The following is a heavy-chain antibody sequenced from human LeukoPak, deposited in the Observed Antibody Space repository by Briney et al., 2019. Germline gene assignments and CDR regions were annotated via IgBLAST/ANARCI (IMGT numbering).Heavy chain of an antibody. CDR3: ARGLSRNYYDSSGSAVD. CDR2: IYYSGST. J-gene: IGHJ4*02. V-gene: IGHV4-59*12. Sequence: SETLSLTRTVSGGSISSYYWSWIRQPPGKGLEWIGYIYYSGSTNCNPSLKSRVTISVDTSKNQFSLKLSSVTAADTAVYYCARGLSRNYYDSSGSAVDWGQGTLVTVSS. CDR1: GGSISSYY. D-gene: IGHD3-22*01.